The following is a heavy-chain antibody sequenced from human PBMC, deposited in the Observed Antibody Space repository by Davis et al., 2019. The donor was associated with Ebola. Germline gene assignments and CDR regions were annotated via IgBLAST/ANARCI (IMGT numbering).Heavy chain of an antibody. J-gene: IGHJ4*02. CDR2: ISGSGGST. D-gene: IGHD3-22*01. CDR1: GFTFSSYA. CDR3: ARDRGDSSGFYYFDY. Sequence: PGGSLRLSCAASGFTFSSYAMSWVRQAPGKGLEWVSAISGSGGSTYYADSVKGRFTISRDNSKNTLYLQMNSLRAEDTAVYYCARDRGDSSGFYYFDYWGQGTLVTVSS. V-gene: IGHV3-23*01.